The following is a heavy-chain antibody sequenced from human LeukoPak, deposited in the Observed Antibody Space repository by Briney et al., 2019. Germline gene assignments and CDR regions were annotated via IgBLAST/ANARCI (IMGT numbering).Heavy chain of an antibody. CDR3: ASLYGDYVGAFDI. V-gene: IGHV3-30-3*01. CDR1: GFTFDDYA. J-gene: IGHJ3*02. Sequence: GRSLRLSCAASGFTFDDYAMHWVRQAPGKGLEWVAVISYDGSNKYYADSVKGRFTISRDNSKNTLYLQMNSLRAEDTAVYYCASLYGDYVGAFDIWGQGTMVTVSS. CDR2: ISYDGSNK. D-gene: IGHD4-17*01.